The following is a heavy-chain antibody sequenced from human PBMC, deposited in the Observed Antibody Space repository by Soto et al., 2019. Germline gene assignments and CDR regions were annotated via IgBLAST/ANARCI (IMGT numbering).Heavy chain of an antibody. Sequence: EVQLLESGGGLVQPGGSLRLSCAASGFTFSNYAMNWVRQAPGKGLEWVSIINSTTGATYYADSVKGRFTISRDNSKNTQNLENNTLRAEDTAVYYCSNVTRLQWMRLPLDYWGQGTLVTVSS. CDR2: INSTTGAT. CDR1: GFTFSNYA. J-gene: IGHJ4*02. CDR3: SNVTRLQWMRLPLDY. D-gene: IGHD2-15*01. V-gene: IGHV3-23*01.